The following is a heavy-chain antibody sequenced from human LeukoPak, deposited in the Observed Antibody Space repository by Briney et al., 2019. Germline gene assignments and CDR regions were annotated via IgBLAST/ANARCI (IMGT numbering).Heavy chain of an antibody. D-gene: IGHD4-17*01. V-gene: IGHV4-34*01. Sequence: SETLSLTCAVYGGSFRGYYWSWIRQPPGKGLEWIGEINFGGSINYTPSLKSRVTISVDTTKNKFSLKLNSVTAADTAVYYCARLPVTTSPVDSWGQGTLVTVSS. CDR3: ARLPVTTSPVDS. CDR1: GGSFRGYY. J-gene: IGHJ4*02. CDR2: INFGGSI.